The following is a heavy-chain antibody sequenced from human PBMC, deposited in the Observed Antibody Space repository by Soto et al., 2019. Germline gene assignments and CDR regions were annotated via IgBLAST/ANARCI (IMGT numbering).Heavy chain of an antibody. D-gene: IGHD6-13*01. V-gene: IGHV3-9*01. J-gene: IGHJ4*02. CDR3: AKALYGSSSSHIDY. CDR1: GFTFDDYD. CDR2: ITWNSGYI. Sequence: PGGSLRLYCAASGFTFDDYDMHWVRQAPGKGLEWVSYITWNSGYIGYADSVKGRFTISRDNANNSLYLQMNSLKPEDTAFYYCAKALYGSSSSHIDYWGQGTLVTVSS.